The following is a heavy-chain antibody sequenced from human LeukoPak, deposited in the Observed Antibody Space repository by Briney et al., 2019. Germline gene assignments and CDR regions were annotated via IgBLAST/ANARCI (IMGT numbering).Heavy chain of an antibody. J-gene: IGHJ4*02. D-gene: IGHD2-15*01. Sequence: GGSLRLSCAASGFTFSTYWMSWVRQVLGKGLEWVANINQDGSEKNYVDSVKGRFTISRDNVKNSLYLRMNSLRAEDTAVYYCATDLYYWGQGTLVTVSS. CDR3: ATDLYY. CDR1: GFTFSTYW. V-gene: IGHV3-7*04. CDR2: INQDGSEK.